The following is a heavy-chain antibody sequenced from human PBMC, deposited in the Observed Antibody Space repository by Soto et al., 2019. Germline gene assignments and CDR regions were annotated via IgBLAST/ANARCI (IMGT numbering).Heavy chain of an antibody. J-gene: IGHJ6*02. CDR2: IYWHDDK. D-gene: IGHD2-21*02. CDR3: IQSRCGGDCLQSYASHYYYGMDV. Sequence: SGPTLVNPTQTLTLTCTFSGFSLRTSGVGVGWIRQPPGKALEWLALIYWHDDKRYSPSLQNRLTITKDTSKNQVVLTMTNMDPVDTATYSCIQSRCGGDCLQSYASHYYYGMDVWGQGTTVTVSS. V-gene: IGHV2-5*01. CDR1: GFSLRTSGVG.